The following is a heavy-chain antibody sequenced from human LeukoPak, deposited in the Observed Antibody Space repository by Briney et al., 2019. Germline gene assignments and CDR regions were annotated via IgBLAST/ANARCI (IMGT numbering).Heavy chain of an antibody. V-gene: IGHV3-7*01. J-gene: IGHJ4*02. D-gene: IGHD3-3*01. Sequence: GGSLRLSCAASGFIFSSYWMSWVRQAPGKGLEWVANIKQDASEKYYVDSVKGRFTISRDNAKNSLYLQMNSLRAEDTAVYYCARVTSTIFGVVNPDYWGQGTLVTVSS. CDR2: IKQDASEK. CDR1: GFIFSSYW. CDR3: ARVTSTIFGVVNPDY.